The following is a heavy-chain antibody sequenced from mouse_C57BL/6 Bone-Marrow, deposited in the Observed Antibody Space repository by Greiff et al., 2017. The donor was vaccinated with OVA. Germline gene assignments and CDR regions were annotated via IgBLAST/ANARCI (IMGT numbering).Heavy chain of an antibody. CDR2: IYPRDGST. CDR1: GYTFTSYD. D-gene: IGHD1-1*01. Sequence: QVQLQQSGPELVKPGASVKLSCKASGYTFTSYDINWVKQRPGQGLEWIGWIYPRDGSTKYNEKLKGKATLTVDKSSSTAYMQLHSLTSEDSAVYFCARRDTAVVHYYAMDYWGQGTSVTVSS. CDR3: ARRDTAVVHYYAMDY. V-gene: IGHV1-85*01. J-gene: IGHJ4*01.